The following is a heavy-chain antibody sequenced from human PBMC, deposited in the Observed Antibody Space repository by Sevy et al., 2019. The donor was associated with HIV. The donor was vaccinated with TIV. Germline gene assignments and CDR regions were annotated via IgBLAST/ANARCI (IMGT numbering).Heavy chain of an antibody. CDR3: AGSITMVRGVIITGPYFDY. D-gene: IGHD3-10*01. CDR1: RFTFSSYS. Sequence: GGYLRLSCAASRFTFSSYSMNWVRQAPGKGLEWVSYISSSSSTIYYADSVKGRFTSSRDNAKNSLYLQMNSLRDEDTAVYYCAGSITMVRGVIITGPYFDYWGQGTLVIVSS. J-gene: IGHJ4*02. V-gene: IGHV3-48*02. CDR2: ISSSSSTI.